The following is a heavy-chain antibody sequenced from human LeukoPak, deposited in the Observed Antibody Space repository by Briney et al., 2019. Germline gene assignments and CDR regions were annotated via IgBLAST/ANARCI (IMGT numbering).Heavy chain of an antibody. V-gene: IGHV5-51*01. J-gene: IGHJ4*02. CDR1: GYNFTRYW. Sequence: GESLKISCKGSGYNFTRYWIGWVRQMPGKGLEWMGIFYPGDSDTRYSPSFQGQVTISADKSISTAYLQWSSLKASDTAMYYCARFASSSSDYWGQGTLVTVSS. CDR3: ARFASSSSDY. D-gene: IGHD6-6*01. CDR2: FYPGDSDT.